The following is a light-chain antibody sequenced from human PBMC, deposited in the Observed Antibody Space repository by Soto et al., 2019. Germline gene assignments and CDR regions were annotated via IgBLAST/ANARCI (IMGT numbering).Light chain of an antibody. J-gene: IGKJ3*01. CDR2: AAS. V-gene: IGKV1-39*01. Sequence: DIQMTQSPSSLSASVGDRVTITCRASQSISSYLNWYQQKPGKAPKLLIYAASSLQSGVPSRFSGIGSGTDFTLTISSLQPEDVATYYCQQSYSTPLTFGPGNKVDIK. CDR3: QQSYSTPLT. CDR1: QSISSY.